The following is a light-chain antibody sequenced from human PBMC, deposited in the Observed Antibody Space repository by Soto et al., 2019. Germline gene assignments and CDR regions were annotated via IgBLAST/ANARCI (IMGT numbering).Light chain of an antibody. J-gene: IGLJ1*01. CDR1: SSDIGIYKY. V-gene: IGLV2-14*01. CDR2: EVT. CDR3: SSYTTSSTRL. Sequence: SALHQPPSVSGSPGQSIAISCTGSSSDIGIYKYVSWYQQHPGKVPELIFCEVTTRLSGASNRFSVSKSGNTSSLTISGLQAQDDGDYYCSSYTTSSTRLFGPRAKGTVL.